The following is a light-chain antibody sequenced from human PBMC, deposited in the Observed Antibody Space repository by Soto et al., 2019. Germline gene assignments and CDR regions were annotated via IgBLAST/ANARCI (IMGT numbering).Light chain of an antibody. CDR2: DVS. CDR1: SSDVGGYNY. Sequence: QSVLTQPASVSGSPGQSITISCTGTSSDVGGYNYVSWYQQHPGKAPKLMIYDVSNRPSGVSNRFSGSKSGNTASLTISELQAEDEADYYCSSSTSSSTLYVFGTGTKVTVL. V-gene: IGLV2-14*01. CDR3: SSSTSSSTLYV. J-gene: IGLJ1*01.